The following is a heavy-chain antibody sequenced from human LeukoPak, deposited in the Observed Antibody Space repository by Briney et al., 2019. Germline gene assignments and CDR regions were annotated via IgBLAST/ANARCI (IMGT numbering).Heavy chain of an antibody. CDR2: ITSDSVTR. V-gene: IGHV3-48*01. CDR3: AREMDLYYDILTGYYTPDY. Sequence: GGSLRLSCAASGFTFSSHSMTWVRQAPGQGLEWVSYITSDSVTRFYADSVKGRFTASRDNAEKSMYLQMNNLRAEDTAVYYCAREMDLYYDILTGYYTPDYWGQGTLVTVSS. CDR1: GFTFSSHS. J-gene: IGHJ4*02. D-gene: IGHD3-9*01.